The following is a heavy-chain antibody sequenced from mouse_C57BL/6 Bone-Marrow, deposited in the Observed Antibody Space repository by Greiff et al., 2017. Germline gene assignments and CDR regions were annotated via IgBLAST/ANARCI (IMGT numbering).Heavy chain of an antibody. J-gene: IGHJ4*01. V-gene: IGHV1-61*01. CDR1: GYTFTSYW. Sequence: QVQLQQPGAELVRPGSSVKLSCKASGYTFTSYWMDWVKPRPGQGLEWIGNIYPSDSETHYNQKFKDKATFTVDKSSSTAYMQLSSLTSEVSAVYYCARCGYYNRYAIHYWGQATSVTVSS. CDR3: ARCGYYNRYAIHY. CDR2: IYPSDSET. D-gene: IGHD1-2*01.